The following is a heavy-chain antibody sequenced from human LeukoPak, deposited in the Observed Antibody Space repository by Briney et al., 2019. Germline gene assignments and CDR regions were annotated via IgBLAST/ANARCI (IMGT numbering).Heavy chain of an antibody. J-gene: IGHJ5*02. D-gene: IGHD6-13*01. CDR3: ARAGSSVVGNWFDP. Sequence: ASVKVSCKASGGTFSSYAISWVRQAPGQGLEWKGGIIPIFGTANYAQKFQGRVTITADESTSTAYMELSSLRSEDTAVYYCARAGSSVVGNWFDPWGQGTLVTVSS. CDR1: GGTFSSYA. V-gene: IGHV1-69*13. CDR2: IIPIFGTA.